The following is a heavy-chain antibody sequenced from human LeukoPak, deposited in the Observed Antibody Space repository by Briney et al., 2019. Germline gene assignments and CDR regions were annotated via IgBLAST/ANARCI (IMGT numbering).Heavy chain of an antibody. V-gene: IGHV3-23*01. CDR1: GFIFSYYG. D-gene: IGHD4-23*01. Sequence: GGSLRLSCEVSGFIFSYYGMNWVRQAPGKGLEWVSAISDSGDATYYADSVKGRFTISRDNSKSTLYLQMNNLRAEDTTLYYCAKERGHSKPFDYWGQGTLVTVSS. CDR2: ISDSGDAT. CDR3: AKERGHSKPFDY. J-gene: IGHJ4*02.